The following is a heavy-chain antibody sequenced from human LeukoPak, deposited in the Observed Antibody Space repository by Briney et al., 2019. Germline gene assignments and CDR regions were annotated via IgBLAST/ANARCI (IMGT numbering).Heavy chain of an antibody. CDR2: ISGGGGRT. CDR3: AKLTWIQLRGY. CDR1: GFTLSNND. Sequence: GGSLRLSCAASGFTLSNNDMSWVRHAPGKGLDWVSAISGGGGRTYYAASVKGRFTISGDNSKNTLYLQMNSLRAEDTAVYYCAKLTWIQLRGYWGQGTLVTVSS. V-gene: IGHV3-23*01. J-gene: IGHJ4*02. D-gene: IGHD5-18*01.